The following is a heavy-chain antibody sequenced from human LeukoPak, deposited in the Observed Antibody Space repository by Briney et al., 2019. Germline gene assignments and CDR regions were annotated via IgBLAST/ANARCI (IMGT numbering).Heavy chain of an antibody. CDR2: IYTTGST. J-gene: IGHJ6*03. V-gene: IGHV4-61*02. CDR3: ARASGSWGYYYYYYMDV. CDR1: GGSISIGTYY. Sequence: SETLSLTCTVSGGSISIGTYYWSWIRQPAGKGLEWIGRIYTTGSTNYNPSLKSRVTISVDTSKNQFSLKLSSVTAADTAVYYCARASGSWGYYYYYYMDVWGKGTTVTISS. D-gene: IGHD1-26*01.